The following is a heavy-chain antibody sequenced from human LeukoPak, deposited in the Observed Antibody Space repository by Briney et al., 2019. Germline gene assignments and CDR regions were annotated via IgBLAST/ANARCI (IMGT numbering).Heavy chain of an antibody. J-gene: IGHJ4*02. CDR3: ARGYSGSRAAVDY. Sequence: PGRSLRLSCAASGFTFSSYAMSWVRQAPGKGLEWVSVIYSGGRTYYADSVKGRFTISRDNSKNTLYLQMNSLRAEDTAVYYCARGYSGSRAAVDYRGQGTLVTVSS. V-gene: IGHV3-66*01. CDR1: GFTFSSYA. D-gene: IGHD1-26*01. CDR2: IYSGGRT.